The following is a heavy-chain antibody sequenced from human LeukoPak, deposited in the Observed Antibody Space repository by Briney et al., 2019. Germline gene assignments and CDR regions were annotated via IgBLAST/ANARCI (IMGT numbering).Heavy chain of an antibody. CDR1: GFTFSSYS. D-gene: IGHD1-1*01. CDR3: AREKGAERADPYYYYYMDV. J-gene: IGHJ6*03. Sequence: GGSLRLSCAASGFTFSSYSMNWVRQAPGKGLEWVSSISSSSSYIYYADSVKGRFTISRDNAKNSLYLQMNSLRAEDTAVYYCAREKGAERADPYYYYYMDVWGKGTTVTVSS. CDR2: ISSSSSYI. V-gene: IGHV3-21*01.